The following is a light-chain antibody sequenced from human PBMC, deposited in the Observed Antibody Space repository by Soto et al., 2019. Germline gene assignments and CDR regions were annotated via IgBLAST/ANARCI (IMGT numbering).Light chain of an antibody. CDR2: DAS. CDR1: QDITNY. J-gene: IGKJ5*01. V-gene: IGKV1-33*01. Sequence: DIQVTQSPSSLSASVGDRVTITCQASQDITNYLNWYQQKPGKAPKLLIYDASNLETGVPSRFRGSGSGTDFTFTISDLQPEDVAPYYCQQYDNLLISFGQGTRLDIK. CDR3: QQYDNLLIS.